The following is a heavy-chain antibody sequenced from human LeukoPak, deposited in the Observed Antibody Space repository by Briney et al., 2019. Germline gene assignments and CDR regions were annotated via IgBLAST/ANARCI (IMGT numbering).Heavy chain of an antibody. D-gene: IGHD1-26*01. CDR3: ARGGVGATYYFDY. CDR1: GYTFTSYG. CDR2: MNPNSGNT. J-gene: IGHJ4*02. Sequence: GASVKVSCKASGYTFTSYGISWVRQATGQGLEWMGWMNPNSGNTGYAQKFQGRVTMTRDTSISTAYMELSRLRSDDTAVYYCARGGVGATYYFDYWGQGTLVTVSS. V-gene: IGHV1-8*02.